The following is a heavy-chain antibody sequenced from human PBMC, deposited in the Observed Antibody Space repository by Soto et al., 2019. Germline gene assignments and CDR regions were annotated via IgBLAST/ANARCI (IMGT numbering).Heavy chain of an antibody. D-gene: IGHD2-21*02. J-gene: IGHJ4*02. Sequence: GASVKVSCKASGGTFSSYAISWVRQAPGQGLAWMGRIIPIFGTANYAQKFQGRVTITADESTSTAYMELSSLRYEDTAAYYCARDQNAYCGGDCSKSPFDYWGQGTLVTVSS. V-gene: IGHV1-69*13. CDR1: GGTFSSYA. CDR2: IIPIFGTA. CDR3: ARDQNAYCGGDCSKSPFDY.